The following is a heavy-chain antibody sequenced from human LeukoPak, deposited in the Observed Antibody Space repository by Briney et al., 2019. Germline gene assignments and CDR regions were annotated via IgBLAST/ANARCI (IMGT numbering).Heavy chain of an antibody. J-gene: IGHJ4*02. D-gene: IGHD5-18*01. Sequence: GGSLRLSCAASRFTFSGYGMHWVRQAPGKGLEWVAFIHYDGTKNYYADSVKGRFTISRDNAKNSLYLQMNSLRAEDTAVYYCAKDSGYSYGHSGYWGQGTLVTVSS. CDR2: IHYDGTKN. CDR1: RFTFSGYG. CDR3: AKDSGYSYGHSGY. V-gene: IGHV3-30*02.